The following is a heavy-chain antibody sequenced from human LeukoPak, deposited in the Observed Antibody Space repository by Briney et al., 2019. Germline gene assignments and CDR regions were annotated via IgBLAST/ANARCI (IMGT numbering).Heavy chain of an antibody. CDR2: ISGSGGST. D-gene: IGHD1-1*01. J-gene: IGHJ3*02. CDR3: AKDMEGGNDAFDI. CDR1: GFTFSSYA. V-gene: IGHV3-23*01. Sequence: AGGSLRLSCAASGFTFSSYAMSWVRQAPGKGLEWVSAISGSGGSTYYADSVKGRFTISRDNSKNTLYLQMNSLRAEDTAVYYCAKDMEGGNDAFDIWGQGTMVTVSS.